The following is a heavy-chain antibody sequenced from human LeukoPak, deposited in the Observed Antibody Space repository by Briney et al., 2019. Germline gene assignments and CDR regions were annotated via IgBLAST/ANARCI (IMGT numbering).Heavy chain of an antibody. V-gene: IGHV3-15*01. J-gene: IGHJ4*02. CDR2: IKSKIDGGTT. D-gene: IGHD6-13*01. Sequence: KTGGSLRLSCAASGFTFSNAWMSWVRQTPGKGLEWVGRIKSKIDGGTTDYAAPVKGRFTISRDDSKNTLYLQMNSLKTEDTAVYYCAPQSRIAASHFDYWGQGTLVTVSS. CDR3: APQSRIAASHFDY. CDR1: GFTFSNAW.